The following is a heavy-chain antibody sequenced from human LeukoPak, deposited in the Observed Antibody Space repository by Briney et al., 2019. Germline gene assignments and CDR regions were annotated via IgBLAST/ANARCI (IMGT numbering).Heavy chain of an antibody. Sequence: SETLSLTCSVSGDSIKTYYWNWIRQPPGKGLEWIGYIHDSGTTDYNPSLKSRVSFLLDTSKNHISLRLRSVTAADTAVYYCCGSGWFAGPFGYWGQGALVTVSS. D-gene: IGHD6-19*01. CDR3: CGSGWFAGPFGY. J-gene: IGHJ4*02. CDR1: GDSIKTYY. V-gene: IGHV4-59*01. CDR2: IHDSGTT.